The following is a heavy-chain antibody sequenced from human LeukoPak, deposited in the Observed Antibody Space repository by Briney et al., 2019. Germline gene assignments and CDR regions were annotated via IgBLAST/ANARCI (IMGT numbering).Heavy chain of an antibody. CDR1: GYTFTSYG. CDR3: AKGGRYYYGSGAVYYYGMDV. CDR2: ISAYNGNT. Sequence: SVNVSCKASGYTFTSYGISGVGQAPGQGRAGMGWISAYNGNTNNAQKRQGRVTMTTDTSTSTAYMELRSMRSDDTAVYYCAKGGRYYYGSGAVYYYGMDVWGQGTTVTVSS. V-gene: IGHV1-18*01. J-gene: IGHJ6*02. D-gene: IGHD3-10*01.